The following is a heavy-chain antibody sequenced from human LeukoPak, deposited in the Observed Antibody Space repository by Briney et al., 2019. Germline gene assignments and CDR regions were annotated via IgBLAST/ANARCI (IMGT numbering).Heavy chain of an antibody. Sequence: SETLSLTCTVSGGSISSYYWSWIRQPPGKGLEWIGYIYYSGSTNYNPSLKSRVTISVDASKNQFSLKLSSVTAADTAVYYCARHISNYGDFHFDLWGRGTLVTVSS. V-gene: IGHV4-59*08. D-gene: IGHD4-17*01. CDR2: IYYSGST. CDR1: GGSISSYY. J-gene: IGHJ2*01. CDR3: ARHISNYGDFHFDL.